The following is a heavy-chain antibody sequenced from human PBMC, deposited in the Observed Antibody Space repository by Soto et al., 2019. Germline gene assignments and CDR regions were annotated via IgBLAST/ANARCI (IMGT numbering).Heavy chain of an antibody. J-gene: IGHJ6*02. V-gene: IGHV3-9*01. CDR2: ISWNSGSI. Sequence: PGGSLRLSCAASGFTFDDYAMHWVRQAPGKGLEWVSGISWNSGSIGYADSVKGRFTISRDNAKNSLYLQMNSPRAEDTALYYCAKAERQLASYYYYGMDVWGQGTTVTVSS. D-gene: IGHD6-6*01. CDR3: AKAERQLASYYYYGMDV. CDR1: GFTFDDYA.